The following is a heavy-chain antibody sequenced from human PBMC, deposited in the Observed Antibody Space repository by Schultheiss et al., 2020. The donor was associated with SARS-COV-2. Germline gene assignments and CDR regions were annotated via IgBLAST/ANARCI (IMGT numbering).Heavy chain of an antibody. CDR1: GFTFSSYD. D-gene: IGHD6-13*01. CDR3: ATSLYSSSLRGVNWYFDL. Sequence: GESLKISCAASGFTFSSYDMHWVRQATGKGLEWVSAIGTAGDTYYPGSVKGRFTISRENAKNSLYLQMNSLRAGDTAVYYCATSLYSSSLRGVNWYFDLWGRGTLVTVSS. J-gene: IGHJ2*01. CDR2: IGTAGDT. V-gene: IGHV3-13*01.